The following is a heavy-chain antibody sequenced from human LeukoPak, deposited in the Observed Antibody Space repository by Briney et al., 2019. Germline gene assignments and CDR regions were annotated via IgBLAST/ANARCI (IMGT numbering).Heavy chain of an antibody. CDR3: ARGSNWFDP. CDR2: ILYTGST. J-gene: IGHJ5*02. CDR1: GGSIYSHH. V-gene: IGHV4-59*11. Sequence: SETLSLTCTVSGGSIYSHHWSWIRQPPGKGQEWIGYILYTGSTNYNPPLNSRVTISVDTLKNQFSLKLNSVTAADTAVYYCARGSNWFDPWGQGTLVTVSS.